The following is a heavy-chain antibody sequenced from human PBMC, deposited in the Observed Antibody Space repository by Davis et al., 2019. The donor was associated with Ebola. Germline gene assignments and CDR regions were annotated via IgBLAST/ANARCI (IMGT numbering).Heavy chain of an antibody. CDR2: INPSGGST. CDR1: GYTFTSYY. V-gene: IGHV1-46*01. CDR3: ARRGRDSSSSSRATAQSMDV. Sequence: ASVKVSCKASGYTFTSYYMHWVRQAPGQGLEWMGIINPSGGSTSYAQKFQGRVTITADESTSTAYMELSSLRSEDTAVYYCARRGRDSSSSSRATAQSMDVWGQGTTVTVSS. D-gene: IGHD6-6*01. J-gene: IGHJ6*02.